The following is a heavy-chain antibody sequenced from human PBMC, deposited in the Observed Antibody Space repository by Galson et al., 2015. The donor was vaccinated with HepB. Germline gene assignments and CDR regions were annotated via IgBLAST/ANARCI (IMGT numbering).Heavy chain of an antibody. CDR3: SSGGGTNDY. J-gene: IGHJ4*02. CDR2: IKSIRNGETT. D-gene: IGHD5-12*01. CDR1: VLTFTNAW. Sequence: SLRLSCAASVLTFTNAWMSWGRQTPGKGLEWVGRIKSIRNGETTDYAAPVEGRFTLSRDDSKNTLYLQMDSLKSEDTAVCYCSSGGGTNDYWGRGTLVTVSS. V-gene: IGHV3-15*01.